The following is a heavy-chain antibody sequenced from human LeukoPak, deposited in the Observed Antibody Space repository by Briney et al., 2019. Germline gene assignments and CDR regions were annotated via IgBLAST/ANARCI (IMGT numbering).Heavy chain of an antibody. CDR1: GFTSSSYA. J-gene: IGHJ4*02. CDR3: AKDPGPYSYGTYFDY. D-gene: IGHD5-18*01. Sequence: GGSLRLSCAASGFTSSSYAMSWVRQAPGKGLEWVSAISGSGGSTYYADSVKGRFTISRDNSKNTLYLQMNSLRAEDTAVYYCAKDPGPYSYGTYFDYWGQGTLVTVSS. V-gene: IGHV3-23*01. CDR2: ISGSGGST.